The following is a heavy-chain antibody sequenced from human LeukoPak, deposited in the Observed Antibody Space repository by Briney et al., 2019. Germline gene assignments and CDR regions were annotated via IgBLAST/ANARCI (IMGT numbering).Heavy chain of an antibody. V-gene: IGHV3-23*01. D-gene: IGHD5-24*01. J-gene: IGHJ3*02. CDR3: ARRAYNWGAFDI. CDR2: LSPSGADT. CDR1: GFTFSNYA. Sequence: GGSLRLSCAASGFTFSNYALKWVRQAPGEGVGWVSTLSPSGADTYYADSVKGRFTISRDISKNTLYLQMKSLRAEDTAVYYCARRAYNWGAFDIWGQGTMVTVSS.